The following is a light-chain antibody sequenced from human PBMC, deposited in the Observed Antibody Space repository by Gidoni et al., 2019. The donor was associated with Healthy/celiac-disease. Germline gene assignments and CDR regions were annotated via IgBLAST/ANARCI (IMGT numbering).Light chain of an antibody. J-gene: IGKJ4*01. CDR2: AAS. V-gene: IGKV3-11*01. Sequence: ESVLPPSPATLSLSPGESATLSCRASQSASSYRAWYQQQPGQAPRLLISAASNRATGIPARFSGSGSGTVFTLTISRLEPEDFAVYYWQQRSNWPFTFGGGTKVEIK. CDR3: QQRSNWPFT. CDR1: QSASSY.